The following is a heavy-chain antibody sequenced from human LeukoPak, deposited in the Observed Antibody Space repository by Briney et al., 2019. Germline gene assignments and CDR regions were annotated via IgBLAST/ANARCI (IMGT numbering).Heavy chain of an antibody. J-gene: IGHJ4*02. CDR1: GFTFDDYA. Sequence: GRSLRLSCAASGFTFDDYAMHWVRQAPGKGLEWVSGISWNSGSIGYADSVKGRFTISRDNAKNSLYLQMNSLRAEDTALYYCAKGTYSSGWYPDYWGQGTLVTVSS. D-gene: IGHD6-19*01. CDR3: AKGTYSSGWYPDY. V-gene: IGHV3-9*01. CDR2: ISWNSGSI.